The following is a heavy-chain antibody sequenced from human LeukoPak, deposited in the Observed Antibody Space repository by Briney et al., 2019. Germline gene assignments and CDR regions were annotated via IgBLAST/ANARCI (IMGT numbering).Heavy chain of an antibody. CDR2: IYSDNT. V-gene: IGHV3-53*01. Sequence: QTGGSLRLSCTVSGFTVSSNSMSWVSQAPGKGLEWVSFIYSDNTHYSDSVKGRFTISRDNSKNTLYLQMNSLRAEDTAVYYCARRAGAYSHPYDYWGQGTLVTVSS. CDR3: ARRAGAYSHPYDY. J-gene: IGHJ4*02. CDR1: GFTVSSNS. D-gene: IGHD4/OR15-4a*01.